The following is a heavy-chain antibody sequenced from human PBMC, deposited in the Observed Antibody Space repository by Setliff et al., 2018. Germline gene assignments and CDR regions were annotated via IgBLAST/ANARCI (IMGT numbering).Heavy chain of an antibody. V-gene: IGHV3-21*01. J-gene: IGHJ4*02. CDR1: GFTFSSYS. Sequence: ETLSLSCAASGFTFSSYSMNWVRQAPGKGLEWVSSISSSSSYIYYADSVRGRFTISRDSARNSLYLQMNSLTADDTAVYYCARDSGSGGNFDYWGQGTLVTVSS. D-gene: IGHD6-25*01. CDR3: ARDSGSGGNFDY. CDR2: ISSSSSYI.